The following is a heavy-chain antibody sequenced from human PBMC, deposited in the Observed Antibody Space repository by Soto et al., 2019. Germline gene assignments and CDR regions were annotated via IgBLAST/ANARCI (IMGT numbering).Heavy chain of an antibody. V-gene: IGHV1-2*04. Sequence: ASVKVSCKASGYTFTGYYMHWVRQAPGQGLEWMGWINPNSGGTNYAQKFQGWVTMTRDTSISTAYMELSRLRSDDTAVYYCARGDSRRYGMDVPGQATTVTVSS. D-gene: IGHD2-15*01. J-gene: IGHJ6*02. CDR2: INPNSGGT. CDR1: GYTFTGYY. CDR3: ARGDSRRYGMDV.